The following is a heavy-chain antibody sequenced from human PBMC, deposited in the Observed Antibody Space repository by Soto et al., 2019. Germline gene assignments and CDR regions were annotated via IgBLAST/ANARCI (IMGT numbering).Heavy chain of an antibody. V-gene: IGHV4-31*03. CDR3: ARARYPINNWFDP. D-gene: IGHD1-20*01. CDR2: IYYSGST. Sequence: QVQLQESGPGLVKPSQTLSLTCTVSGGSISSGGYYWSWIRQHPGKGLEWIGYIYYSGSTYYNPSLKSRVTISVDTSKTQFSLKLSSVTAADTAVYYCARARYPINNWFDPWGQGTLVTVSS. CDR1: GGSISSGGYY. J-gene: IGHJ5*02.